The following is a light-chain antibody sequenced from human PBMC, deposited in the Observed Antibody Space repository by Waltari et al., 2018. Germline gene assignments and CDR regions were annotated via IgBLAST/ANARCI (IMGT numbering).Light chain of an antibody. CDR2: QFS. J-gene: IGKJ1*01. Sequence: VVMTQSSLSLPVTPGQPAPISCRSSQSLVHSDGKTYLYWLQQKTGQPPRRLIYQFSKRDSAVPDRFSAIVADKDFTLKISRVDAKNVGVYYSVQSTNVPRRFGQAAKVEI. V-gene: IGKV2-30*02. CDR1: QSLVHSDGKTY. CDR3: VQSTNVPRR.